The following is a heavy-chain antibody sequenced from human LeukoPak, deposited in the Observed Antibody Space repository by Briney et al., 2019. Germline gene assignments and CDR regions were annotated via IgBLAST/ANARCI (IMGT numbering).Heavy chain of an antibody. CDR2: IYSCGST. D-gene: IGHD6-19*01. V-gene: IGHV3-66*01. Sequence: GGSLRLSCAASGFTVSSNYMSWVRQAPGKGLEWVSVIYSCGSTYYADSVKGRFTISRDNSKNTLYLQMNSLRAEDTAVYYCARDRGDTSGWPIIDYWGQGTLVTVSS. CDR3: ARDRGDTSGWPIIDY. J-gene: IGHJ4*02. CDR1: GFTVSSNY.